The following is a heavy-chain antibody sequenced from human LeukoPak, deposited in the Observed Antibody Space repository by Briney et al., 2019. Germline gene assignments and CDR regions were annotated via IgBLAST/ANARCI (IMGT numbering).Heavy chain of an antibody. Sequence: GGSLRLSCAASGFTFSSYAMHWVRQAPGKGLEWVANINQDGREKYYVDSVKGRFTISRDNARNSLYLQMDSLRAEDTAVYYCASFWCCDFWSGTNWGQGTLVTVSS. D-gene: IGHD3-3*01. CDR1: GFTFSSYA. CDR3: ASFWCCDFWSGTN. J-gene: IGHJ4*02. V-gene: IGHV3-7*01. CDR2: INQDGREK.